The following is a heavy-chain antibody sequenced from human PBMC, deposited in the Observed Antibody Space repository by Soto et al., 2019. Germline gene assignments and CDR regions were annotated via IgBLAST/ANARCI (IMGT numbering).Heavy chain of an antibody. V-gene: IGHV1-18*01. CDR1: GYTFTSYG. CDR3: ARNKMGGLDDGVPNAFDI. J-gene: IGHJ3*02. D-gene: IGHD6-19*01. CDR2: ISAYNGNT. Sequence: GASVKVSCKASGYTFTSYGISWVRQAPGQGLEWMGWISAYNGNTNYAPKLQGRVTMTTDTSTSTAYMELRSLRSDDTAVYYCARNKMGGLDDGVPNAFDIWGQGTMVTVSS.